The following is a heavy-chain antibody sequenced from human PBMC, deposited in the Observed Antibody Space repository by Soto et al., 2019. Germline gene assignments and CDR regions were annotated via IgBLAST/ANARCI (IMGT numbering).Heavy chain of an antibody. CDR3: ARDGSGH. CDR1: GVTVSPNP. J-gene: IGHJ4*02. CDR2: IYTGGGT. V-gene: IGHV3-66*01. Sequence: EVQLVESGGGWVQPGGSLRLSCAASGVTVSPNPMSWVRQAPGKGLEWVSVIYTGGGTHYADSVKGRFTISRDNSKNKVNLQMNSLRPEDPAVYYCARDGSGHWGQGTLVTVSS.